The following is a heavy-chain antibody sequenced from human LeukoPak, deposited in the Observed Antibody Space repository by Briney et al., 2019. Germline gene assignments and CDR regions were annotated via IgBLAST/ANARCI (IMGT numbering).Heavy chain of an antibody. V-gene: IGHV4-59*08. CDR1: GGSINSGY. CDR2: LYPSGST. J-gene: IGHJ4*02. Sequence: KSSETLSLTCSVSGGSINSGYWSWIRQPPGKGLEWIGLLYPSGSTNYNPSLKSRVTISVDTSKNQFSLKLTSVTAADTAVYYCARRNYYDTSGYQFDYWGQGTLVTVPS. D-gene: IGHD3-22*01. CDR3: ARRNYYDTSGYQFDY.